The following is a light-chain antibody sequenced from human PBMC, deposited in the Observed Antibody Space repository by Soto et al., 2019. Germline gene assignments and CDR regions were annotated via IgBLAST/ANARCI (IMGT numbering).Light chain of an antibody. Sequence: DIQMTQSPSTLPASVGDRVSITCRASQSISNWLAWYQQKPGTAPKVLIYHASNLQSGVPSRFSGSGSGTKFTLTIASLQPDDFATYYCQQYETFSGTFGPGTKVDNK. CDR3: QQYETFSGT. CDR1: QSISNW. V-gene: IGKV1-5*01. J-gene: IGKJ1*01. CDR2: HAS.